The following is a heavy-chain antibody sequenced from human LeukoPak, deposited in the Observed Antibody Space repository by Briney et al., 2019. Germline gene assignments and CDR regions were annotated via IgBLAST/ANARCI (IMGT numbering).Heavy chain of an antibody. CDR3: AKYLGSGTSFDD. D-gene: IGHD3-10*01. Sequence: GSLRLSCAASGFTFSSFAMTWVRQAPGKGLEWVSSISGSGGSTYYADSVQGGFTISRDNSKNTLYLQMNSLRAEDTAVYYCAKYLGSGTSFDDWGQGTLVTVSS. CDR1: GFTFSSFA. CDR2: ISGSGGST. J-gene: IGHJ4*02. V-gene: IGHV3-23*01.